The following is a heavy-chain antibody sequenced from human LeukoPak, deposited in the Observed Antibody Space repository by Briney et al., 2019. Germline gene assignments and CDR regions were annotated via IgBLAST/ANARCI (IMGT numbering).Heavy chain of an antibody. D-gene: IGHD6-13*01. CDR1: GGSINSGSYY. V-gene: IGHV4-61*02. CDR3: ARVVAAAGLHYYYYYYMDV. CDR2: IYTSGST. Sequence: NPSQTLSLTCTVSGGSINSGSYYWSWIRQPAGKGLEWIGRIYTSGSTNYNPSLKSRATISVDTSKNQFSLKLSSVTAADTAVYYCARVVAAAGLHYYYYYYMDVWGKGTTVTVSS. J-gene: IGHJ6*03.